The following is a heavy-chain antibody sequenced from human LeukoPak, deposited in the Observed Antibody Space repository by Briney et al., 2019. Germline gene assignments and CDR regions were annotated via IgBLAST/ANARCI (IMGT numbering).Heavy chain of an antibody. J-gene: IGHJ3*02. CDR2: IYYSGST. CDR1: GGSISSYY. D-gene: IGHD6-6*01. V-gene: IGHV4-59*08. Sequence: SETLSLTCTVSGGSISSYYWSWIRQPPGKGLEWTGYIYYSGSTNYNPSLKSRVTISVDTSKNQFSLKLSSVTAADTAVYYCARPHSSSSLAFDIWGQGTMVTVSS. CDR3: ARPHSSSSLAFDI.